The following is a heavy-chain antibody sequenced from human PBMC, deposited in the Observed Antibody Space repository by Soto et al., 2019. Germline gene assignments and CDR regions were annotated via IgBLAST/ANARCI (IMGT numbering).Heavy chain of an antibody. D-gene: IGHD1-1*01. CDR2: INHSGST. J-gene: IGHJ6*03. Sequence: SETLSLTCAVYGGSFSGYYWSWIRQPPGKGLEWIGYINHSGSTNYNPSLKSRVTISVDTSKNQFSLKLSSVTAADTAVYYCARGGMNIPSYYYYYYYMDVWGKGTTVTVSS. CDR3: ARGGMNIPSYYYYYYYMDV. V-gene: IGHV4-34*01. CDR1: GGSFSGYY.